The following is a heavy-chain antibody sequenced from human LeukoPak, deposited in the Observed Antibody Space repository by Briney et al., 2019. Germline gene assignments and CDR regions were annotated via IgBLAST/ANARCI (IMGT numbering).Heavy chain of an antibody. CDR3: ARDYSSGRDF. D-gene: IGHD3-22*01. CDR2: INQDGSDQ. V-gene: IGHV3-7*04. CDR1: GFTFSTKW. Sequence: PGGSLRLSCAASGFTFSTKWMSWVRQAPGKGLEWMATINQDGSDQYYGDSVKGRLTISRDNAKNSLDLQMNSLRAEDTAVYYCARDYSSGRDFWGQGTLVTVSS. J-gene: IGHJ4*02.